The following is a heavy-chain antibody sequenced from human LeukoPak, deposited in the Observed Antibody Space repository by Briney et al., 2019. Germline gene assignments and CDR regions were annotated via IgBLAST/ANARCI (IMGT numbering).Heavy chain of an antibody. CDR3: ARGLGCGGDCSYFDY. CDR1: GGSISSSSYY. CDR2: INHSGST. V-gene: IGHV4-39*07. Sequence: SETLSLTCTVSGGSISSSSYYWGWIRQPPGKGLEWIGEINHSGSTNYNPSLKSRVTISVDTSKNQFSLKLSSVTAADTAVYYCARGLGCGGDCSYFDYWGQGTLVTVSS. J-gene: IGHJ4*02. D-gene: IGHD2-21*02.